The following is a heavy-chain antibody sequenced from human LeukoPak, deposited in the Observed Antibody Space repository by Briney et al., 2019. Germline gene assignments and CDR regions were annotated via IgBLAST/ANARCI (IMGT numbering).Heavy chain of an antibody. V-gene: IGHV3-30-3*01. Sequence: GGSLRLSCAASGLTFSTYTMHWVRQAPDKRLEWVAVISFDGNYKFYADSVKGRFTISRDSSRNTLYLQMNSLRAEDTAVYYCAKDYYDSSGYYYQEEGVYWGQGTLVTVSS. J-gene: IGHJ4*02. CDR3: AKDYYDSSGYYYQEEGVY. CDR1: GLTFSTYT. CDR2: ISFDGNYK. D-gene: IGHD3-22*01.